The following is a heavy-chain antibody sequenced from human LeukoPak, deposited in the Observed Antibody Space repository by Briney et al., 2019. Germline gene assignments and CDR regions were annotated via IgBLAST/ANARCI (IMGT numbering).Heavy chain of an antibody. CDR2: INPSDGST. Sequence: ASVNVSCKASGYIFVSYYIRWVRQAPGQGLEWMGVINPSDGSTNYAQKFQGRVTMTRDRSTSTVYVELSSLRSEDTAVYYCARDVARDFDYWGQGTLVTVSS. CDR3: ARDVARDFDY. V-gene: IGHV1-46*01. J-gene: IGHJ4*02. CDR1: GYIFVSYY.